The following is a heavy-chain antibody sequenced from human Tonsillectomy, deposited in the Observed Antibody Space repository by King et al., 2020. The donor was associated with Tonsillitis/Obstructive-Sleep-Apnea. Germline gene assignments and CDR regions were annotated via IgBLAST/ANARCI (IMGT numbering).Heavy chain of an antibody. CDR1: GGSISSYY. D-gene: IGHD2-2*01. CDR3: ARQIVVVPGTNYYYSYMDV. CDR2: ISYSGST. Sequence: QLQESGPGLVKPSETLSLTCTVSGGSISSYYWSWIRQPPGKGLEWIGYISYSGSTNYNPSLKSRVTISVDTSKNQFSLKLSSVTAADTAIYYCARQIVVVPGTNYYYSYMDVWGKGTTVTVSS. V-gene: IGHV4-59*01. J-gene: IGHJ6*03.